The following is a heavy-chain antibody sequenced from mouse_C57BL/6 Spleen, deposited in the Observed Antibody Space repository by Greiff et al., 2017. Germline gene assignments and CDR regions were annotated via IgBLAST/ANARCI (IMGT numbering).Heavy chain of an antibody. Sequence: EVQLVESGPSLVKPSQSLSLTCSVTGYSITSGYYWNWIRQFPGNKLEWMGYISYDGSNNYNPSLKNRISITRDTSKNQFFLKLNSVTTEDTATYYCARDDYYGSSYYAMDYWGQGTSVTVSS. CDR2: ISYDGSN. CDR3: ARDDYYGSSYYAMDY. D-gene: IGHD1-1*01. CDR1: GYSITSGYY. J-gene: IGHJ4*01. V-gene: IGHV3-6*01.